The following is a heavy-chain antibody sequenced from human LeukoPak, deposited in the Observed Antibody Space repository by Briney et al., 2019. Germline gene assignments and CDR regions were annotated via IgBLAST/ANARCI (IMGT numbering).Heavy chain of an antibody. V-gene: IGHV3-21*01. CDR3: ASLYGGNSFSPDY. CDR2: ISSSSSYI. CDR1: GFTFSSYS. Sequence: GGSLRLSCAASGFTFSSYSMNWVRQAPGKGLEWVSSISSSSSYIYYADSVKGRFTISRDNAKNSLYLQMNSLRAEDTAVYYCASLYGGNSFSPDYWGQGTLVTVSS. J-gene: IGHJ4*02. D-gene: IGHD4-17*01.